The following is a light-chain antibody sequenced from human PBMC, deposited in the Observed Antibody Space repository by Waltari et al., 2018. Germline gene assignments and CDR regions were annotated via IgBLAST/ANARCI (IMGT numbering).Light chain of an antibody. Sequence: RPDKPPKLCIYLNWNRPSWVPGRFSGSTSDTSASLAITGLQAEDGAGYYCHFYDSSVSGSVFGGGTKLTVL. J-gene: IGLJ2*01. V-gene: IGLV1-40*01. CDR2: LNW. CDR3: HFYDSSVSGSV.